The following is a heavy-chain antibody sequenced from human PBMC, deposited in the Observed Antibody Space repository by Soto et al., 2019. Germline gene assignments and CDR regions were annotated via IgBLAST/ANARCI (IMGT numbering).Heavy chain of an antibody. CDR3: ARDQGGGSYGLDY. J-gene: IGHJ4*02. Sequence: EVQLVESGGGLVKPGGSLRLSCAASGFTFSSYSMNWVRQAPGKGLEWVSSISSSSSYIYYADSVKGRFTISRDNAKNSLYLQMNSLRAEDTAVYYCARDQGGGSYGLDYWGQGTLVTVSS. CDR1: GFTFSSYS. V-gene: IGHV3-21*01. CDR2: ISSSSSYI. D-gene: IGHD1-26*01.